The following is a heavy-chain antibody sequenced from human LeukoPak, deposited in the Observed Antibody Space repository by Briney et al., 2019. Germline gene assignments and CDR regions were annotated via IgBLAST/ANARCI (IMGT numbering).Heavy chain of an antibody. CDR2: IIPIFGTA. V-gene: IGHV1-69*05. D-gene: IGHD6-6*01. J-gene: IGHJ6*03. Sequence: SVKVSCKASGGTFSSYAISWVRQAPGQGLEWMGGIIPIFGTANYAQKFQGRVTITTDESTSTAYMELSSLRSEDTAVYYCARGQRSSSGYYYYYYYYMDVWGKGTTVTVSS. CDR1: GGTFSSYA. CDR3: ARGQRSSSGYYYYYYYYMDV.